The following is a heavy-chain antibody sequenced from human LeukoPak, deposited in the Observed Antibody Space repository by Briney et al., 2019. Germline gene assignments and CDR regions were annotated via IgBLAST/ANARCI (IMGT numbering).Heavy chain of an antibody. D-gene: IGHD3-22*01. J-gene: IGHJ4*02. CDR2: IYTSGST. CDR1: GGSISSGSYY. V-gene: IGHV4-61*02. Sequence: SETLSLTCTVSGGSISSGSYYWSWIRQPAGKGLEWIGRIYTSGSTYYNPSLKSRVTISVDTSKNQFSLKLSSVTAADTAVYYCAREWGPESYYYDSSGYYSPDYWGQGTLVTVSS. CDR3: AREWGPESYYYDSSGYYSPDY.